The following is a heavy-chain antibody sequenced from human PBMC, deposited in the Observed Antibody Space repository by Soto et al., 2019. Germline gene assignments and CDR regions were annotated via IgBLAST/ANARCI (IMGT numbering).Heavy chain of an antibody. Sequence: PGGSLRLSCKASGFTFSTYAMSWVRQAPGKGLEWVSGIGGNGATTRYADSVKGRFTISRDNSKNTVYLQMNNLRVEDTAVYYCAKTLYGGCDYWGRGTLVTVSS. D-gene: IGHD5-12*01. V-gene: IGHV3-23*01. CDR2: IGGNGATT. CDR1: GFTFSTYA. J-gene: IGHJ4*02. CDR3: AKTLYGGCDY.